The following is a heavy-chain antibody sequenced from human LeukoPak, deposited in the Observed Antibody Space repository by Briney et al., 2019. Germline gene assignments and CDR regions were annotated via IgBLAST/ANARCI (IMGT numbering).Heavy chain of an antibody. Sequence: GGSLRLSCTASGFTFSGYSMNWIRQAPGKGLEWVSSFGTRSTSIYHAGSVKGRFAISRDNAKNSLYLQMNSLRAEDTAVYYCAKVGITMIVVVNEVPYYFDYWGQGTLVTVSS. CDR3: AKVGITMIVVVNEVPYYFDY. V-gene: IGHV3-21*04. D-gene: IGHD3-22*01. CDR1: GFTFSGYS. CDR2: FGTRSTSI. J-gene: IGHJ4*02.